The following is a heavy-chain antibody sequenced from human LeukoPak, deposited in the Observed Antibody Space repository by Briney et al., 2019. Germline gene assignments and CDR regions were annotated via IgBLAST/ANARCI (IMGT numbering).Heavy chain of an antibody. CDR1: GGSISSYY. CDR3: ARGIYGDYGLGY. V-gene: IGHV4-4*07. Sequence: TSETLSLTCTVSGGSISSYYWSWIRQPAGKGLEWIGRIYSSGSINYNPSLKSRVTMSADMPKNQFSLKLTSVTAADTAVYFCARGIYGDYGLGYWGQGTLVTVSS. CDR2: IYSSGSI. D-gene: IGHD4-17*01. J-gene: IGHJ4*02.